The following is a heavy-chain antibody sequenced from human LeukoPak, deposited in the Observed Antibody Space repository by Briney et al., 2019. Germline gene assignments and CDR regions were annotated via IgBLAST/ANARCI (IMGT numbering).Heavy chain of an antibody. D-gene: IGHD3-3*01. V-gene: IGHV4-38-2*02. CDR1: GYSISSGYY. J-gene: IGHJ6*03. CDR2: IYHSGST. Sequence: SETPSLTCTVSGYSISSGYYWGWIRQPPGKGLEWIGSIYHSGSTYYNPSLKSRVTISVDTSKNQFSLKLSSVTAADTAVYYCARELRFLEWLLHLHYYYYYMDVWGKGTTVTVSS. CDR3: ARELRFLEWLLHLHYYYYYMDV.